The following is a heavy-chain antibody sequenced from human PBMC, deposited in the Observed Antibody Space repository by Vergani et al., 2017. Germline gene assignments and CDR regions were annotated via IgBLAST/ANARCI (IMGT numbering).Heavy chain of an antibody. CDR2: ISGSGGST. V-gene: IGHV3-23*01. Sequence: EVQLLESGGGLVQPGGSLRLSCAASGFTFSSYAMSWVRQAPGKGLEWVSAISGSGGSTYYADSVKGRFTISRDNSKNTQYLQMNSLRAEDTAVYYCAKDWGARYYFDYWGQGTLVTVSS. J-gene: IGHJ4*02. CDR3: AKDWGARYYFDY. CDR1: GFTFSSYA. D-gene: IGHD3-16*01.